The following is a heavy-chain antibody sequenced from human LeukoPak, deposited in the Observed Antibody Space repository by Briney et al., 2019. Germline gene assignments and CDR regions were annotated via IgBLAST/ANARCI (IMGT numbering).Heavy chain of an antibody. CDR2: IWYDGSNK. V-gene: IGHV3-33*01. J-gene: IGHJ4*02. Sequence: GGSLRLSCAASGFTFSSYGMHWVRQAPGKGLEWVAVIWYDGSNKYYADSVKGRFTISRDNSKNTLYLQMNSLRAEDTAVYYCAREQGLALFGYWGQGTLVTVSS. D-gene: IGHD6-6*01. CDR1: GFTFSSYG. CDR3: AREQGLALFGY.